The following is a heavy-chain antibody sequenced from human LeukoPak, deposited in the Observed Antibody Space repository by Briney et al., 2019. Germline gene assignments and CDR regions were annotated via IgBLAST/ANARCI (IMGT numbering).Heavy chain of an antibody. Sequence: SETLSLTCAVYGGSFSGYYWSWIRQPPGKGLEWIGEINHSGSTNYNPSLKSRVTISVDTSKNQFSLKLSSVAAADTAVYYCARAISGGYSYGSGYWGQGTLVTVSS. CDR3: ARAISGGYSYGSGY. CDR2: INHSGST. J-gene: IGHJ4*02. V-gene: IGHV4-34*01. CDR1: GGSFSGYY. D-gene: IGHD5-18*01.